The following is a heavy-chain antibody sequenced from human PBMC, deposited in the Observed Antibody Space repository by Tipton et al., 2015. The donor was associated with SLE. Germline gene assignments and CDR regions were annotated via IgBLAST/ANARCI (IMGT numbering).Heavy chain of an antibody. CDR1: GGSFSGYY. J-gene: IGHJ4*02. Sequence: LRLSCAVYGGSFSGYYWSWIRQPPGKGLEWIGEINHSGSPNYNPSLKSRVTISVDTSKNHFSPKLSSVPAGDTAVYYCASLRTEYYYGSRADYWGQGTLVTVSS. D-gene: IGHD3-10*01. V-gene: IGHV4-34*01. CDR2: INHSGSP. CDR3: ASLRTEYYYGSRADY.